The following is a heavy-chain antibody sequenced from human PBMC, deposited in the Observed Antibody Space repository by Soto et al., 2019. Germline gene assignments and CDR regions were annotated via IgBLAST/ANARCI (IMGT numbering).Heavy chain of an antibody. CDR3: ARGSGIAVAYYFDY. Sequence: SETLSLTCAVYGGSFSGYYWSWIRQPPGKGLEWIGEINHSGSTNYNPSLKSRVTISVDTSKNQFSLKLSSVTAADTAVYYCARGSGIAVAYYFDYWGQGNLVPVSS. CDR1: GGSFSGYY. D-gene: IGHD6-19*01. J-gene: IGHJ4*02. CDR2: INHSGST. V-gene: IGHV4-34*01.